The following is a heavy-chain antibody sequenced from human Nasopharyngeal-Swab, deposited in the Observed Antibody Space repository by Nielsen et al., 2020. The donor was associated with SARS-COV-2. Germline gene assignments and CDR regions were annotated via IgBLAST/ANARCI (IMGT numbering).Heavy chain of an antibody. CDR2: INPSGGST. D-gene: IGHD6-19*01. J-gene: IGHJ6*03. V-gene: IGHV1-46*01. Sequence: ASVKVSCKASGYTFTSYYMHWVRQAPGQGLEWMGIINPSGGSTSYAQKFQGRVTMTRDTSTSTVYMELSSLRSEDTAVYYCARGDTGEWLAKNYYYYMDVWGKGTTVTVSS. CDR3: ARGDTGEWLAKNYYYYMDV. CDR1: GYTFTSYY.